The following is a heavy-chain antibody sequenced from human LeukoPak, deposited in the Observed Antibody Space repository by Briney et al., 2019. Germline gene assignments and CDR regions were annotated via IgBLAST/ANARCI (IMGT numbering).Heavy chain of an antibody. V-gene: IGHV1-24*01. CDR3: ATGIQLWLLLDY. Sequence: ASVKVSCKVSGYTLTELSMHWVRQAPGKGLEWMGGFDPEDGETIYAQKFQGRVTMTEDTSTDTAYMELSSLRSEDTAVYYCATGIQLWLLLDYWGQGTLVTVSS. J-gene: IGHJ4*02. CDR2: FDPEDGET. D-gene: IGHD5-18*01. CDR1: GYTLTELS.